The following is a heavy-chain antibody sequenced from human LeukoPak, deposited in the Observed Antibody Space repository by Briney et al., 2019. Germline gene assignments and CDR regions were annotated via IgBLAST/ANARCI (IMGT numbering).Heavy chain of an antibody. V-gene: IGHV3-23*01. CDR1: GFTFSSYA. J-gene: IGHJ4*02. Sequence: PGGSLRLSCAASGFTFSSYAMSWVRQAPGKGLEWVSAISGSGGSTYYADSVKGRFTISRDNSKNTLYLQMNSLRAEDTAVYYCATSNYYDSSGTTHDYWGQGTLVTVSS. D-gene: IGHD3-22*01. CDR3: ATSNYYDSSGTTHDY. CDR2: ISGSGGST.